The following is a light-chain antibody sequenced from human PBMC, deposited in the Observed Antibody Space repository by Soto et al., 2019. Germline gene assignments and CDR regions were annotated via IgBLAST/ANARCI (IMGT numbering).Light chain of an antibody. J-gene: IGKJ2*01. CDR1: QSVSSSY. Sequence: EIVLTQSPGTLSLSPGERATLSCRASQSVSSSYLAWYQQKPGQTPRLLIYGASSRATSIPDRFSGSGSGTDFTLTISRLEHEYFAVYYGQQYGSSPYTFGQGTKLEIK. CDR3: QQYGSSPYT. V-gene: IGKV3-20*01. CDR2: GAS.